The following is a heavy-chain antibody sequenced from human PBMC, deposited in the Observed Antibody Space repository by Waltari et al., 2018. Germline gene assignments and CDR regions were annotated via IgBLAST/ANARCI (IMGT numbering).Heavy chain of an antibody. CDR2: INGNCDYI. CDR3: ARDARSPGRPLDY. CDR1: GFTFRNYA. D-gene: IGHD3-10*01. J-gene: IGHJ4*02. Sequence: EVQLAESGGGLVQPGGSLRLSCAGSGFTFRNYAMNWVRQAPGKGLEWVSHINGNCDYINYADSVKDRFTISRDNSKNTLSLQMNSLRGEDTAVYFCARDARSPGRPLDYWGQGTLVTVSS. V-gene: IGHV3-23*04.